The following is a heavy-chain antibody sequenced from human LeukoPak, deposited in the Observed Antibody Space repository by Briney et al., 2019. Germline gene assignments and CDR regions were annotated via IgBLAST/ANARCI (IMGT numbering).Heavy chain of an antibody. CDR1: GLTFSTYW. D-gene: IGHD3-10*02. V-gene: IGHV3-7*03. J-gene: IGHJ4*02. CDR2: INEHGSEK. CDR3: ARGALRSVDY. Sequence: GGSLRLSCAASGLTFSTYWMSWVRQAPGKGLECVGIINEHGSEKYYVDSVKGRFTISRDNAKNSLYLQINSLRAEDTAVYYCARGALRSVDYWGQRTLLTVSS.